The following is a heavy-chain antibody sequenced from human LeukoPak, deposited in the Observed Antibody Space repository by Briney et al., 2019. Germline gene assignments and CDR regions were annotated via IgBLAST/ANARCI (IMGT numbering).Heavy chain of an antibody. CDR3: ATDFYDST. V-gene: IGHV3-15*07. Sequence: GGSLRLSCATSGFAFSNAWMNWVRQAPGKGLEWVGRIRSNSDGGTIDYAAPVKGRFTLSRDDSKTTLYLQMNSLQTEDTAVYYCATDFYDSTWGQGTLVTVSS. D-gene: IGHD3-22*01. CDR1: GFAFSNAW. CDR2: IRSNSDGGTI. J-gene: IGHJ5*02.